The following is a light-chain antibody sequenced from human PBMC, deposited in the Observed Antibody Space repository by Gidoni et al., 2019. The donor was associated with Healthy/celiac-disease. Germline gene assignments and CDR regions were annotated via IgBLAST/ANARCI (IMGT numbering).Light chain of an antibody. CDR1: SSNIGAGYD. V-gene: IGLV1-40*01. CDR2: GNS. Sequence: QAVLTPPPSVSGAPGQRVTISCTVSSSNIGAGYDVHWYQQLPGTAPKLLIYGNSTLPSGVPDRFSGSKSGTSASLAITGLQAEDEADYYCQSYDSSLSGVVFGGGTKLTVL. CDR3: QSYDSSLSGVV. J-gene: IGLJ2*01.